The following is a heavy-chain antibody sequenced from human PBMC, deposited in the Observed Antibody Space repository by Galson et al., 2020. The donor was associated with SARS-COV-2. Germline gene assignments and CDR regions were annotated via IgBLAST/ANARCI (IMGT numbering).Heavy chain of an antibody. CDR2: ISGSGSTI. CDR1: GFSFSSYE. CDR3: ARIGNGYSPPY. Sequence: PGGSLRLSCAASGFSFSSYEMNWVRQAPGKGLEWVSYISGSGSTIYYADSVEGRFTISRDNAKTSLFLQMNSLRAEDTAVYYCARIGNGYSPPYWGQGALVTVSS. J-gene: IGHJ4*02. V-gene: IGHV3-48*03. D-gene: IGHD5-12*01.